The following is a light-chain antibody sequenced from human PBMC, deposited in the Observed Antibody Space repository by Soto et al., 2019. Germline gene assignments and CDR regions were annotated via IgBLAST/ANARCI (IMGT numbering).Light chain of an antibody. CDR3: QNYNSFPYT. CDR2: KAS. V-gene: IGKV1-5*03. J-gene: IGKJ2*01. CDR1: ESISLW. Sequence: DIQMTQSPSTLSASVGDRVTITCRASESISLWLAWFQQKPGKAPKLLIYKASTLASGVPSRFSGSGSGTEFTLTIRSLQPDDFAIYYCQNYNSFPYTVGQGTKVDI.